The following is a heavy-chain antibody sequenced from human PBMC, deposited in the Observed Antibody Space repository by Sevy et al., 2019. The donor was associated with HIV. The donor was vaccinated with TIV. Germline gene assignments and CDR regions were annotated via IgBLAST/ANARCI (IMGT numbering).Heavy chain of an antibody. Sequence: GGSLRLSCAASGFTFSTYGMHWVRQAPGKGLEWVAVIWFDGSNTYYADSVKGRFTISRDIAKNTLHLQMNSLRVEDTAVYDCARDLEFYDYGDYGPAFMPDYWGQGTLVTVSS. J-gene: IGHJ4*02. CDR1: GFTFSTYG. CDR2: IWFDGSNT. CDR3: ARDLEFYDYGDYGPAFMPDY. D-gene: IGHD4-17*01. V-gene: IGHV3-33*01.